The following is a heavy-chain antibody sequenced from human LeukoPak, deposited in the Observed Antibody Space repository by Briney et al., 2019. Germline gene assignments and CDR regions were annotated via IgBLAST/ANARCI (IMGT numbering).Heavy chain of an antibody. Sequence: SETLSLTCTVSGGSISSYYWSWIRQPPGKGLEWIGYIYYSGSTNYNPSLKSRVTISVDTSKNQFSLKLSSVTAADTAVYYCARVRSWFDPWGQGTLVTVSS. J-gene: IGHJ5*02. CDR3: ARVRSWFDP. V-gene: IGHV4-59*01. CDR2: IYYSGST. CDR1: GGSISSYY.